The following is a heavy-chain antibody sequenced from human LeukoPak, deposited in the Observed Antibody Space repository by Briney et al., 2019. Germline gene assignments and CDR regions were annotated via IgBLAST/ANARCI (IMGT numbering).Heavy chain of an antibody. CDR2: INSDGSST. Sequence: AGGSLRLSCAASGFTFSDYSMNWVRQAPGKGLVWVSRINSDGSSTSYADSVKGRFTISRDNAKNTLYLQMNSLRAEDTALYYCAKGGGGRLIYYYYMDVWGKGTTVTVSS. D-gene: IGHD3-16*01. J-gene: IGHJ6*03. CDR1: GFTFSDYS. CDR3: AKGGGGRLIYYYYMDV. V-gene: IGHV3-74*01.